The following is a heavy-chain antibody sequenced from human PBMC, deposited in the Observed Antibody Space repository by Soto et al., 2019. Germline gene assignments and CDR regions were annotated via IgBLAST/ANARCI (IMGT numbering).Heavy chain of an antibody. CDR1: GYTFTSYG. CDR3: ARDIYYDSSGYYYSEASDY. D-gene: IGHD3-22*01. Sequence: GASVKVSCKASGYTFTSYGISWVRQAPGQGLEWMGWISAYNGNTNYAQKLQGRVTITTDTSTSTAYMELRSLRSDDTAVYYCARDIYYDSSGYYYSEASDYWGQGTLVTVSS. V-gene: IGHV1-18*04. J-gene: IGHJ4*02. CDR2: ISAYNGNT.